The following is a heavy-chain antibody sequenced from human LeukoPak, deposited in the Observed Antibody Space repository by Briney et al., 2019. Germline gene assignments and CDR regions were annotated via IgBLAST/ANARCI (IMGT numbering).Heavy chain of an antibody. J-gene: IGHJ5*02. CDR3: ARDQAVTTKNHWFDP. D-gene: IGHD4-17*01. CDR1: GYSISSGYY. Sequence: SETLSLTCTVSGYSISSGYYWGWIRQPPGKGLEWIGSIYHSGSTYYNPSLKSRVTISVDTSKNQFSLKLSSVTAADTAVYYCARDQAVTTKNHWFDPWGQGTLVTVSS. V-gene: IGHV4-38-2*02. CDR2: IYHSGST.